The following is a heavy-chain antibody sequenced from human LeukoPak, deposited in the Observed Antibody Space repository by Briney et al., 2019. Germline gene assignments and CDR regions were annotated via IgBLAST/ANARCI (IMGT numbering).Heavy chain of an antibody. CDR1: GYTFTSYA. CDR2: INAGNGNT. Sequence: ASVKVSCKASGYTFTSYAMHWVRQAPGQRLEWMGWINAGNGNTKYSQKFQGRVTITRDTSASTACMELSSLRSEDTAVYYCARSNPGDIVVVPAATELDYWGQGTLVTVSS. J-gene: IGHJ4*02. CDR3: ARSNPGDIVVVPAATELDY. V-gene: IGHV1-3*01. D-gene: IGHD2-2*01.